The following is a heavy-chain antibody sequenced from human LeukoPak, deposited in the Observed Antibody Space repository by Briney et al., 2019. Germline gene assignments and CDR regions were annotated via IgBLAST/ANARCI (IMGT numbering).Heavy chain of an antibody. J-gene: IGHJ3*01. D-gene: IGHD3-10*01. CDR2: ISGSGGST. CDR1: GFTFSSYA. CDR3: ARKGNAFDF. V-gene: IGHV3-23*01. Sequence: TGGSLRLSCAASGFTFSSYAMSWVRQAPGKGLEWVSAISGSGGSTYYADSVRGRFTISRDNTKNSLYLQMDSLRAEDTAVYYCARKGNAFDFWGQGTMVTVSS.